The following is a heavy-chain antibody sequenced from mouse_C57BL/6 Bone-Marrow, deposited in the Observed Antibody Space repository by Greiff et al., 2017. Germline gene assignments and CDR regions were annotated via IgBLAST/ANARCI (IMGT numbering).Heavy chain of an antibody. CDR1: GYTFTDYY. D-gene: IGHD3-2*02. J-gene: IGHJ3*01. V-gene: IGHV1-19*01. CDR2: INPYNGGT. CDR3: ALDSSGQGGWFAY. Sequence: VQLQQSGPVLVKPGASVKMSCKASGYTFTDYYMNWVKQSHGKSLEWIGVINPYNGGTSYNQKFKGKATLTVDKSSSTAYMELNSLTSEDSAVYYCALDSSGQGGWFAYWGQGTLVTVSA.